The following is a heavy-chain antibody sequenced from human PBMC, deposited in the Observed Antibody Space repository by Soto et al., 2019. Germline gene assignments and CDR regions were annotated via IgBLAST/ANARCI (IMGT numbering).Heavy chain of an antibody. J-gene: IGHJ6*03. V-gene: IGHV4-39*01. CDR3: ARHLEWLLNYYYYMDV. CDR1: GGSISSSSYY. Sequence: PSETLSLTWTVSGGSISSSSYYLGWIRPPPGKGLEWIGSIYYSGSTYYNPSLKSRVTISVDTSKNQFSLKLSSVTAADTAVYYCARHLEWLLNYYYYMDVWGKGTTVTVSS. D-gene: IGHD3-3*01. CDR2: IYYSGST.